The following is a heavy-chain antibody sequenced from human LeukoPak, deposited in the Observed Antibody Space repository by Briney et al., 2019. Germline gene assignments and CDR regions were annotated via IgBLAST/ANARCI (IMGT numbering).Heavy chain of an antibody. CDR1: GFTFHEKYA. V-gene: IGHV3-9*01. D-gene: IGHD3-10*01. CDR3: ARETQLLSPDY. J-gene: IGHJ4*02. Sequence: GRSLRLSCGASGFTFHEKYAMHWVRQAPGKGLEWVSGFSLDSDNVGYADSVRGRFTVSRDRAKNSLYLQMNSLRDEDTAVYYCARETQLLSPDYWGQGTLVTVSS. CDR2: FSLDSDNV.